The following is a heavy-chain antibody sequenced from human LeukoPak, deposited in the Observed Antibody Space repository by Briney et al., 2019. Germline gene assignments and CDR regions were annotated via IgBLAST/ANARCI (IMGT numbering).Heavy chain of an antibody. CDR1: GYTFTRYY. CDR2: INSTTGST. Sequence: ASVKVSCKASGYTFTRYYMHWVRQAPGQGLEWMGIINSTTGSTNYAQKLQGRITMTRDTSTNTVYMDLSSLRSEDTAVHYCARVVSTAYSDYWGQGTLVTVSS. J-gene: IGHJ4*02. V-gene: IGHV1-46*03. D-gene: IGHD3-22*01. CDR3: ARVVSTAYSDY.